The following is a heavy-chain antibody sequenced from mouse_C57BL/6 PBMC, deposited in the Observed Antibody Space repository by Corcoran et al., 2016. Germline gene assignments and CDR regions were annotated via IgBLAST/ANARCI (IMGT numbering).Heavy chain of an antibody. CDR2: INPYNGGT. CDR1: GYTFTDYY. Sequence: EVQLQQSGPVLVKPGASVKMSCKASGYTFTDYYMNWVKQSHGKSLEWIGVINPYNGGTSYNQKFKGKATLTVDKSSSTAYMELNSLTSEDSAVYYCAREAVVARYAMDYWGQGPSVTVSS. D-gene: IGHD1-1*01. J-gene: IGHJ4*01. V-gene: IGHV1-19*01. CDR3: AREAVVARYAMDY.